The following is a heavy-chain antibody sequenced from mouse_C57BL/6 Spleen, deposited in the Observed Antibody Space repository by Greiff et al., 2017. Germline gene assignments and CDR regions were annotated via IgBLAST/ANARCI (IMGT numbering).Heavy chain of an antibody. CDR1: GYTFTGYW. D-gene: IGHD2-2*01. CDR2: ILPGSGST. Sequence: QVQLQQPGAELVMPGASVKLSCKATGYTFTGYWIEWVKQRPGHGLEWIGEILPGSGSTNYNEKFKGKATFTADTSSNTAYMQLSSLTTEDSAIYYCASVWLRRGFAYWGQGTLVTVSA. J-gene: IGHJ3*01. V-gene: IGHV1-9*01. CDR3: ASVWLRRGFAY.